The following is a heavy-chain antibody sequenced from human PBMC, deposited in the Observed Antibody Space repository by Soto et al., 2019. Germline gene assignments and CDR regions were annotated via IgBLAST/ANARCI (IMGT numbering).Heavy chain of an antibody. V-gene: IGHV1-69*12. CDR1: GGTFGNSA. CDR2: IIPIFPTP. Sequence: QVQLVQSGAEVKKPGSSVTVSCKASGGTFGNSAISWVRQAPGQGLEWLGGIIPIFPTPYYAQKFQGRVTITADESTSTAYMELTSLRSEDTAVYYCARDKDRQQLGGNYYYGIDVWGQGTKVTISS. D-gene: IGHD3-3*02. CDR3: ARDKDRQQLGGNYYYGIDV. J-gene: IGHJ6*02.